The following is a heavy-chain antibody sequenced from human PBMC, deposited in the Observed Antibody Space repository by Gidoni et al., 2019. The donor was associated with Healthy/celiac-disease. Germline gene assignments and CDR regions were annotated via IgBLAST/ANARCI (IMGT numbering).Heavy chain of an antibody. J-gene: IGHJ1*01. CDR1: GYSFTSYW. CDR2: IYPGDSDT. D-gene: IGHD2-2*01. Sequence: DVQLVQSGAEVKKPGESLKISCKGSGYSFTSYWIGWVRQMPGKGLEWMGIIYPGDSDTRYSPSFQGQVTISADKSISTAYLQWSSLKASDTAMYYCARTYCSSTSCFGPYFQHWGQGTLVTVSS. CDR3: ARTYCSSTSCFGPYFQH. V-gene: IGHV5-51*01.